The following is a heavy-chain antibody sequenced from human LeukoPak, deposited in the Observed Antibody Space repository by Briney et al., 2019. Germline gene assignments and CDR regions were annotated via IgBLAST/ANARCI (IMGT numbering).Heavy chain of an antibody. CDR2: IYPGDSDT. CDR3: ATILGASGY. CDR1: GYSFTGYW. V-gene: IGHV5-51*01. J-gene: IGHJ4*02. Sequence: GESLKISCHGSGYSFTGYWIAWVRQMPGEGLEWMGIIYPGDSDTRYSPSFQGQVTISADKSISAAYLQWSSLKASDSATYYCATILGASGYWGQGTLVTVSS. D-gene: IGHD1-26*01.